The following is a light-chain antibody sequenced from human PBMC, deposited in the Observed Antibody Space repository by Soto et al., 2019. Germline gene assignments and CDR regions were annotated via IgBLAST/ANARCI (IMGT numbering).Light chain of an antibody. CDR3: QSYDSSLSGSV. CDR1: SSNIGAGYD. CDR2: GNS. J-gene: IGLJ1*01. Sequence: QSVLAQPPSVSGAPGQRVTISCTGSSSNIGAGYDVHWYQQLPGTAPKLLIYGNSNRPSGVPDRFSGSKSVTSASLAITGLQAEDEADYYCQSYDSSLSGSVFGNGTKVTV. V-gene: IGLV1-40*01.